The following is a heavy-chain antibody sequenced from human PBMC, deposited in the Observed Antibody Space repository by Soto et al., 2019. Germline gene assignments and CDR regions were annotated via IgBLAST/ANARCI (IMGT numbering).Heavy chain of an antibody. CDR2: IYYRGNT. D-gene: IGHD3-9*01. CDR1: GGSIGTYY. Sequence: SETLSLTCTVSGGSIGTYYWSWIRQPPGKGLEWIGYIYYRGNTDYNPSLKSRVTISLDTPKNQFSLKLSSVTAADTAVYYCARHPGSYDILTGYTTYYFDYWGQGILVTVSS. V-gene: IGHV4-59*08. CDR3: ARHPGSYDILTGYTTYYFDY. J-gene: IGHJ4*02.